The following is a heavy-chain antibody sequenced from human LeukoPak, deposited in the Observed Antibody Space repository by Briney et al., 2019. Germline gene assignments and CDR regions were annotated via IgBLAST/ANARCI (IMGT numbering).Heavy chain of an antibody. D-gene: IGHD5-24*01. J-gene: IGHJ4*02. CDR1: GFTFKIYS. Sequence: GGSLRLSCAASGFTFKIYSMNWVRQAPGQGLEWVSSISSSSSHMYYADSVKGRFTISRDNAKNSLYLQMNTLRAEDTAVYYCARDDNSVHFFDYWGQGTLVTVSS. CDR3: ARDDNSVHFFDY. V-gene: IGHV3-21*01. CDR2: ISSSSSHM.